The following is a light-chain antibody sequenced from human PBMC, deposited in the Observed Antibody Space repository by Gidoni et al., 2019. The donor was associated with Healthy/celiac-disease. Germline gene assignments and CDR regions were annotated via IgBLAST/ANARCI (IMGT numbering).Light chain of an antibody. J-gene: IGKJ2*01. Sequence: DIVMTQSPDSLAVSLGGRATINCKSSQSVLYSSNNKNYLAWYQQKPGQPPKRLIYWASTRESGVPDRFSGSGSGTDFTLTISSLQAEDVAVYYCQQYYSTPYTFGQGTKLEIK. CDR1: QSVLYSSNNKNY. CDR2: WAS. CDR3: QQYYSTPYT. V-gene: IGKV4-1*01.